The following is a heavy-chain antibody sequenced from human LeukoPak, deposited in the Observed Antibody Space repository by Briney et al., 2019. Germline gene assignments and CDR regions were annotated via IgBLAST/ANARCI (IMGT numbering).Heavy chain of an antibody. CDR1: GVSITRTNW. D-gene: IGHD2-8*01. CDR3: TRENGAFSPFGY. Sequence: PSETLSLTCGVAGVSITRTNWWCWGRQPPGQGLEWIGKVSLTGRTNYNPSLSSRFIMALDTSKNHLSLNLTSVTAADTAVYYCTRENGAFSPFGYWGQGTLVTVPS. CDR2: VSLTGRT. J-gene: IGHJ4*02. V-gene: IGHV4-4*02.